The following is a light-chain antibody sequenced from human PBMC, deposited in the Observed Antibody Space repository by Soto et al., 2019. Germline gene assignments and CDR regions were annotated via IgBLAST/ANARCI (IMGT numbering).Light chain of an antibody. J-gene: IGKJ1*01. CDR1: QSISSW. Sequence: DIQMTQSPSTLSASVGDRVTITCRASQSISSWLAWYQQKPGKAPKLLIYDASSLESGVPSRFSGSGSGTEFTLTISSLQPDDFATYYFQQYNSYSWTLGQGTKVDI. CDR2: DAS. V-gene: IGKV1-5*01. CDR3: QQYNSYSWT.